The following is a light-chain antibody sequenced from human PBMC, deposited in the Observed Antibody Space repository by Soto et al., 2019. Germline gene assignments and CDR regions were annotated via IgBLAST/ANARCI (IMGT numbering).Light chain of an antibody. Sequence: VMTQSPATLSLSPGERATLSCRAGQSVSSKLVWYQQKPGQAPRFLIYGASSRSTGIPDRFSGSGSGTDFTLTISSLEPEDFAVYYCQQRSNWTLTFGGGTKVDIK. J-gene: IGKJ4*01. CDR2: GAS. V-gene: IGKV3-11*01. CDR1: QSVSSK. CDR3: QQRSNWTLT.